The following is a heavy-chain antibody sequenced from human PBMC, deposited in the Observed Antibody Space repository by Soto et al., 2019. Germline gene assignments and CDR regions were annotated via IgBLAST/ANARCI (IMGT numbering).Heavy chain of an antibody. CDR2: ITGSGDST. V-gene: IGHV3-23*01. Sequence: EVQLLESGGGLVQPGGTLRLSCAVSGFTFSSHAMSWVRQAPGKGLECVSNITGSGDSTYYADSVKGRFTISRDKSKSTLYLQMNSLRAEDTAVYYCAKDLQFSGRLRAQTFDYWGQGPQVTVSS. CDR1: GFTFSSHA. D-gene: IGHD6-19*01. CDR3: AKDLQFSGRLRAQTFDY. J-gene: IGHJ4*02.